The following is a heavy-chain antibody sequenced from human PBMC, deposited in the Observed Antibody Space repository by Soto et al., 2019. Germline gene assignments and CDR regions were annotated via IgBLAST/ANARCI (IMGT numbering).Heavy chain of an antibody. Sequence: GGSLRLSCAASGFTVSSNYMSWVRQAPGKGLEWVSVIYSGGSTYYADSVKGRFTISRHNSKNTLYLQMNSLRAEDTAVYYCARTAYRRIAAAGSQMGGAFDIWGQGTMVTVSS. D-gene: IGHD6-13*01. CDR2: IYSGGST. J-gene: IGHJ3*02. CDR1: GFTVSSNY. V-gene: IGHV3-53*04. CDR3: ARTAYRRIAAAGSQMGGAFDI.